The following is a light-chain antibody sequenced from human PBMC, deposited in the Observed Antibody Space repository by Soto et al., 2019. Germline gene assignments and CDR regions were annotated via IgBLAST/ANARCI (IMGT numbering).Light chain of an antibody. Sequence: QSALTQPASVSGSPGQSITISCTGTSSDVGGYNYVSWYQQHPGKAPKLMIYEVSNRPSGVSNRFSGSKSGNTASPTISGLQAEDEADYYCSSYTSISTLVVFGGGTKLTVL. V-gene: IGLV2-14*01. CDR3: SSYTSISTLVV. J-gene: IGLJ2*01. CDR2: EVS. CDR1: SSDVGGYNY.